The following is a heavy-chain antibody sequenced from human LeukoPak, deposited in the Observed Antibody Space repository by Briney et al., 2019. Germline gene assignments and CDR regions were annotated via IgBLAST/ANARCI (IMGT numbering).Heavy chain of an antibody. D-gene: IGHD1-26*01. J-gene: IGHJ6*03. CDR3: ARDGAGSYHTSYYYYYYMDV. CDR2: IKQDGSEK. Sequence: GGSLRLSCAASGFTFSSYWMSWVRQAPGKGLEWVANIKQDGSEKYYVDSVKGRFTISRDNAKNSLYLQMNSLRAEDTAVYYCARDGAGSYHTSYYYYYYMDVWGKGTTVTVSS. CDR1: GFTFSSYW. V-gene: IGHV3-7*01.